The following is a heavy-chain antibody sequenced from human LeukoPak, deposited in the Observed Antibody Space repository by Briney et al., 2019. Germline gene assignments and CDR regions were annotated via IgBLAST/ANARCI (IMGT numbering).Heavy chain of an antibody. CDR2: IYPGDSGT. D-gene: IGHD3-10*01. V-gene: IGHV5-51*01. Sequence: GESLKISCKGSGYSFTNYWIGWVRQMPGKGLELMGLIYPGDSGTTYSPSFQGQVTISADKSITTAYLQWSSLKASDTAMYYCTRRMTRGVITSPFDSWGQGTLVSVSS. J-gene: IGHJ4*02. CDR1: GYSFTNYW. CDR3: TRRMTRGVITSPFDS.